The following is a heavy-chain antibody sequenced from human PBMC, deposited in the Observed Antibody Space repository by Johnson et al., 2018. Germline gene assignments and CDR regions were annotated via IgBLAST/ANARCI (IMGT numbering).Heavy chain of an antibody. CDR2: ISSTITHT. V-gene: IGHV3-21*01. Sequence: QLVESGGGLVKPGXSLRLSCAASGFTFSTYSMNWVRQAPGKGLEWVSSISSTITHTYDADSVNGRFTLSRDNAKHSLYLQMNSLRAEDTAVYYRARTGEPVWRSGWYGSFDPWGQGTLVTVSS. CDR3: ARTGEPVWRSGWYGSFDP. J-gene: IGHJ5*02. D-gene: IGHD6-19*01. CDR1: GFTFSTYS.